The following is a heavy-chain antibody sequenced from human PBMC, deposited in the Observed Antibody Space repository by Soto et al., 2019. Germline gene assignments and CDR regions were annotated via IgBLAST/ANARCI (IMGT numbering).Heavy chain of an antibody. CDR1: GYTFTSYG. D-gene: IGHD3-9*01. J-gene: IGHJ4*02. CDR2: ISAYNGNT. V-gene: IGHV1-18*01. CDR3: ATDFDETAATNYLDY. Sequence: QVQLVQSGAEVKKPGASVKVSCKASGYTFTSYGISWVRQAPGQGLEWMGWISAYNGNTNYAQKLQGRVTITTDTSTSTAYMELRSLVSDDTAVYYCATDFDETAATNYLDYWGQGTLVTVSS.